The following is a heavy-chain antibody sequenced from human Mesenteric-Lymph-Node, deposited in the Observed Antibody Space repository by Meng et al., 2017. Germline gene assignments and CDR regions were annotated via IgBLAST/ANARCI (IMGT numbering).Heavy chain of an antibody. CDR3: VRSDWFDP. CDR2: ISSSSSYI. Sequence: GESLKISCAASGFTFSSYSMNWVRQAPGKGLEWVSSISSSSSYIYYADSVQGRFTITRNNAKNTLYLQMNSPRSDDTAVYYCVRSDWFDPWGQGTLVTVSS. CDR1: GFTFSSYS. J-gene: IGHJ5*02. V-gene: IGHV3-21*01.